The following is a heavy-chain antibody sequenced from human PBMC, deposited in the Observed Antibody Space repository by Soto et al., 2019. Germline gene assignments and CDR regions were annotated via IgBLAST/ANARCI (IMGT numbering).Heavy chain of an antibody. CDR3: ADDGGYSGAFDY. V-gene: IGHV3-30*18. J-gene: IGHJ4*02. D-gene: IGHD5-18*01. CDR1: GFTFSSYG. Sequence: QVQLVESGGGVVQPGRSLRLSCAASGFTFSSYGMHWVRQAPGKGLEWVAVISYDGSNKYYADSVKGRFTISRDNSKNTLCLQMNSLRAEDTAVYYCADDGGYSGAFDYWGQGTLVTVSS. CDR2: ISYDGSNK.